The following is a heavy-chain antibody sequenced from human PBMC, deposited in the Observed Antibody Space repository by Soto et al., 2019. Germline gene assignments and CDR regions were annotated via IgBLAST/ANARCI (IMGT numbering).Heavy chain of an antibody. Sequence: SETLSLTCAVYGGSFSGYYWSWIRQPPGKGLEWIGEINHSGSTSYNPSLKSRVTISVDTSKNQFSLKLSSVTAADTAVYYCARGISITGTFLYYSYGMDVWGQGTTVTVSS. V-gene: IGHV4-34*01. D-gene: IGHD1-20*01. J-gene: IGHJ6*02. CDR3: ARGISITGTFLYYSYGMDV. CDR1: GGSFSGYY. CDR2: INHSGST.